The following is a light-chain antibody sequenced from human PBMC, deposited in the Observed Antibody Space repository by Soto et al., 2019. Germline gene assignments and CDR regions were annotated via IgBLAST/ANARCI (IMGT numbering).Light chain of an antibody. CDR1: QSVRSH. J-gene: IGKJ1*01. CDR2: GAS. Sequence: EGIMTQSPATLSVSPGERATLACRASQSVRSHLAWYQQKPGQAPSLLIFGASTRATGVPARFSGSGSGTDFTLTITRLEPEDFAVYYCQQYGGPVPWAFGQGTKVDIK. CDR3: QQYGGPVPWA. V-gene: IGKV3-15*01.